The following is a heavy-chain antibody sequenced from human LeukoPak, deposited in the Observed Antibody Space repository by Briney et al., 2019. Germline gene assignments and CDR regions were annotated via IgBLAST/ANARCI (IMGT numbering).Heavy chain of an antibody. Sequence: PSETLSLTCGVSGGSFSGYYWSWIRQPPGKGLEWIGEIGDSGRTSYNPSLKSRVTISKDTSKNQFSLKLNSVSAADTAVYYCARDDCSGGSCYFDYWGQGTLVTVSS. D-gene: IGHD2-15*01. CDR3: ARDDCSGGSCYFDY. CDR2: IGDSGRT. J-gene: IGHJ4*02. V-gene: IGHV4-34*01. CDR1: GGSFSGYY.